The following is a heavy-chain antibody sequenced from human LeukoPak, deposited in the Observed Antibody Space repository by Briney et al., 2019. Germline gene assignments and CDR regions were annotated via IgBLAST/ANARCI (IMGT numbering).Heavy chain of an antibody. CDR3: ATAAYSSGWKYFDY. V-gene: IGHV1-24*01. CDR1: GYTLTELS. Sequence: ASVKVSCKVSGYTLTELSMHWVGQAPGKGLEWMGGFDPEDGETIYAQKFQGRVTMTEDTSTDTAYMELSSLRSEDTAVYYCATAAYSSGWKYFDYWGQGTLVTVSS. J-gene: IGHJ4*02. CDR2: FDPEDGET. D-gene: IGHD6-19*01.